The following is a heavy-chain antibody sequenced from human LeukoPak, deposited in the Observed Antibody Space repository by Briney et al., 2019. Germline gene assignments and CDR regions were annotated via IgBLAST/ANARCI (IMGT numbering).Heavy chain of an antibody. CDR1: GGSFSGYY. J-gene: IGHJ4*02. D-gene: IGHD4-11*01. CDR3: ARGGNYEPHVIDY. V-gene: IGHV4-34*01. CDR2: INHSGST. Sequence: SEPLSLTCAVYGGSFSGYYWSWIRQPPGKGLEWIGEINHSGSTNYNPSLKSRVTISVDTSKNQFSLKLSSVTAADTAVYYCARGGNYEPHVIDYWGQGTLVTVSS.